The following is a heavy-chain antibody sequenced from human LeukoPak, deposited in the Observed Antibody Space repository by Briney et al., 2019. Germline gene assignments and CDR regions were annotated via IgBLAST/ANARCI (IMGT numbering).Heavy chain of an antibody. CDR2: ISGSGGRT. CDR1: GFSFSSYA. D-gene: IGHD1-1*01. J-gene: IGHJ4*02. V-gene: IGHV3-23*01. Sequence: PGGSLRLSCSASGFSFSSYAMGWVRQAPGKGLEWVSSISGSGGRTYYADSVKGRFTISRDNSRNTLSLQMNSLRVEDTAIYYCARGQEFDDGVFDSWGQGTLVTVSS. CDR3: ARGQEFDDGVFDS.